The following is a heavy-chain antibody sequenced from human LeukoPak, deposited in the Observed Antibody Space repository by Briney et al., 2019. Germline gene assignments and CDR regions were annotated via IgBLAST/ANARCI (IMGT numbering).Heavy chain of an antibody. CDR1: GGTFSSYG. CDR2: ISAYNGNT. J-gene: IGHJ4*02. CDR3: ARRRDDFWSGYPDY. Sequence: ASVKVSCKASGGTFSSYGISWVRQAPGQGLEWMGWISAYNGNTNYAQKLQGRVTMTTDTSTSTAYMELRSLRSDDTAVYYCARRRDDFWSGYPDYWGQGTLVTVSS. D-gene: IGHD3-3*01. V-gene: IGHV1-18*01.